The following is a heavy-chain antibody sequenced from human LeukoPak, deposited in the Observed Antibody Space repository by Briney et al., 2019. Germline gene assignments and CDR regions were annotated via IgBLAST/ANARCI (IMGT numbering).Heavy chain of an antibody. J-gene: IGHJ1*01. CDR3: AKALDDFWSGYEYFQH. CDR2: IKQDGSEK. D-gene: IGHD3-3*01. Sequence: GGSLRLSCAASGFTFSSYWMSWVRQAPGKGLEGVANIKQDGSEKYYVDSVKGRFTISRDNAKNSLYLQMNSLRAEDTAVYYCAKALDDFWSGYEYFQHWGQGTLVTVSS. CDR1: GFTFSSYW. V-gene: IGHV3-7*03.